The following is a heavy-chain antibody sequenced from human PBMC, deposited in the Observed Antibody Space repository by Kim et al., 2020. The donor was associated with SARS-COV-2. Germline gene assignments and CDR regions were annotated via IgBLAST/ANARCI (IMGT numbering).Heavy chain of an antibody. CDR1: GFTFSNYA. V-gene: IGHV3-23*01. Sequence: GGSLRLSCAASGFTFSNYAMSWVRQAPGEGLEWVSTIVYNGGSTFYADSVKGRFTISRDNSQNTLNLQMNILRVDDTAMYYCANGATTSDWASGMDVWGQGTTVTVSS. J-gene: IGHJ6*02. CDR2: IVYNGGST. CDR3: ANGATTSDWASGMDV. D-gene: IGHD1-26*01.